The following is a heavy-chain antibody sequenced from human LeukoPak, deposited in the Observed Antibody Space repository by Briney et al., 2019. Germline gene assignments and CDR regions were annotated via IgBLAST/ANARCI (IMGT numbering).Heavy chain of an antibody. CDR1: GFTFSSYA. CDR3: ASLAAADPPDY. Sequence: GGSLRLSCAASGFTFSSYAMHWVRQAPGKGLEWVAVISYDGSNKYYADSVKGRFTISRDNSKNTLYLQMNSLRAEDTAVYYCASLAAADPPDYWGQGTLVTVSS. D-gene: IGHD6-13*01. CDR2: ISYDGSNK. J-gene: IGHJ4*02. V-gene: IGHV3-30-3*01.